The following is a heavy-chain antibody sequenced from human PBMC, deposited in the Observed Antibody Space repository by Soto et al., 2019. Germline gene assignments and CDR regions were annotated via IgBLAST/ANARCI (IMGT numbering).Heavy chain of an antibody. J-gene: IGHJ6*02. Sequence: GGSLRLSCAASGFTFSSYSMNWVRQAPGKGLEWVSSISSSSSYIYYADSVKGRFTISRDNAKNSLYLQMNSLRAEDTAVYYCAREVATIFGVVRYYYGMDVWGQGTTVTVSS. CDR3: AREVATIFGVVRYYYGMDV. D-gene: IGHD3-3*01. CDR1: GFTFSSYS. V-gene: IGHV3-21*01. CDR2: ISSSSSYI.